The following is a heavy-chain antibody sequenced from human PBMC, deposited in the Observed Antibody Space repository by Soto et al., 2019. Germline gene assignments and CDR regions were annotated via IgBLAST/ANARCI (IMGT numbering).Heavy chain of an antibody. D-gene: IGHD2-15*01. CDR2: ISYDGSNK. J-gene: IGHJ4*02. CDR1: GFTFSSYG. CDR3: AKDSGYCSGGSCYFGPYDY. V-gene: IGHV3-30*18. Sequence: QVQLVESGGGVVQPGRSLRLSCAASGFTFSSYGMHWVRQAPGKGLEWVAVISYDGSNKYYADSVKGRFTISRDNSKNTLYLHMNSLRAEDTAVYYCAKDSGYCSGGSCYFGPYDYWGQGTLVTVSS.